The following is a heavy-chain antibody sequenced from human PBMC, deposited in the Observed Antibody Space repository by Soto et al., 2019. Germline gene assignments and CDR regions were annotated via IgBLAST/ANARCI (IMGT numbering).Heavy chain of an antibody. CDR1: GGSISSSSYY. D-gene: IGHD1-1*01. CDR2: IYYSGST. Sequence: SETLSLTCTVSGGSISSSSYYWGWIRQPPGKGLEWIGSIYYSGSTYYNPSLKSRVTISVDKSKDQFSLKLSSVTAADTAVYYCARQTGRWSLPGLYYYGMDVWGQGTTVTVSS. V-gene: IGHV4-39*01. CDR3: ARQTGRWSLPGLYYYGMDV. J-gene: IGHJ6*02.